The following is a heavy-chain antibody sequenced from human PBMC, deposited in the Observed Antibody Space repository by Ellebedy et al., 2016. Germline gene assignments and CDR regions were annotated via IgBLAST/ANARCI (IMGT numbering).Heavy chain of an antibody. J-gene: IGHJ6*02. V-gene: IGHV3-30*03. CDR1: GFTVNRYG. CDR3: ARVRSPDYSTNYDLDV. Sequence: GGSLRLSXSASGFTVNRYGMHWVRQAPGKGLEWVAVISDDGSDKSYRDSVKGRFTISRDNSKIRVFLQLNSLRVEDTAVYYCARVRSPDYSTNYDLDVWGQGTTVTVSS. D-gene: IGHD3-22*01. CDR2: ISDDGSDK.